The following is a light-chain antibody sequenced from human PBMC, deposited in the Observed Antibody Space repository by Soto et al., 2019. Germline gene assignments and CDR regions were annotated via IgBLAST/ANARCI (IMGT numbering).Light chain of an antibody. CDR3: QQYNGWPLT. V-gene: IGKV3-15*01. CDR2: GAS. Sequence: EIVMTQSPDTLSVSPGERATLSCRASQSLTSNLAWYQQKPGQTPRLIIYGASTRATGTPPRFSGSGSGTEFTLTFSSLQSEDFALYYCQQYNGWPLTFGGGTKVEIK. CDR1: QSLTSN. J-gene: IGKJ4*01.